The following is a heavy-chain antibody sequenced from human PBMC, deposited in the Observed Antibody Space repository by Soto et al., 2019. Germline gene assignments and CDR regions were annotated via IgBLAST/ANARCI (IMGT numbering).Heavy chain of an antibody. V-gene: IGHV3-7*01. Sequence: EVQLVESGGGLVQPGGSLRLSCAASGFTFSSYWMTWVRQAPGKGLEWVANIKQDGSEKYYVDSVKGRFTISSDNAKNSLYRQMNSLRAEDTAVYYCARVRVYSYYGMDVWGQGTTVTVSS. CDR3: ARVRVYSYYGMDV. CDR2: IKQDGSEK. J-gene: IGHJ6*02. CDR1: GFTFSSYW.